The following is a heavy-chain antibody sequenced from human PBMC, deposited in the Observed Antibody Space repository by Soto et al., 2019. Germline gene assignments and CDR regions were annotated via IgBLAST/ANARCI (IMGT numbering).Heavy chain of an antibody. CDR2: TYYRSKWYN. CDR1: GDSVSSKSAA. CDR3: ARVPXXFXXXXXYXDAFDF. Sequence: QVQLQQSGPGLVKSSQTLSLTCAISGDSVSSKSAAWNWIRQSPSRGLEWLGRTYYRSKWYNDYAVSVKSRITINPDTSKNQFSLQLNSVTPEDTAVYYCARVPXXFXXXXXYXDAFDFWGQGTMVTVSS. V-gene: IGHV6-1*01. J-gene: IGHJ3*01.